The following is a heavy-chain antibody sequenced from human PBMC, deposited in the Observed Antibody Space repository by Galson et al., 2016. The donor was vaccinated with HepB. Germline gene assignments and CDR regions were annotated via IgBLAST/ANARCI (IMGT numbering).Heavy chain of an antibody. D-gene: IGHD4-11*01. Sequence: SLRLSCAASGFTFSTYAMNWVRQAPGTGLEWVSSIGSSSRDIYSADSVKGRFIISRDNAPNTLYLQLNSLRDEDTAVFYCARGPPLESNYWAEYYFDSWGQGTLVTVSS. V-gene: IGHV3-21*01. CDR3: ARGPPLESNYWAEYYFDS. J-gene: IGHJ4*02. CDR1: GFTFSTYA. CDR2: IGSSSRDI.